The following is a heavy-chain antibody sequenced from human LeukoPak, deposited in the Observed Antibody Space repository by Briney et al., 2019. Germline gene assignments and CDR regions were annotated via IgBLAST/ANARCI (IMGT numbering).Heavy chain of an antibody. CDR3: ARESCSSTSCYYYYYYGMDV. CDR2: ISYDGSNK. Sequence: PGGSLRPSCAASGFTSSSYAMHWVRQAPGKGLEWVAVISYDGSNKYYADSVKGRFTISRDNSKNTLYLQMNSLRAEDTAVYYRARESCSSTSCYYYYYYGMDVWGKGTTVTVSS. CDR1: GFTSSSYA. J-gene: IGHJ6*04. V-gene: IGHV3-30*04. D-gene: IGHD2-2*01.